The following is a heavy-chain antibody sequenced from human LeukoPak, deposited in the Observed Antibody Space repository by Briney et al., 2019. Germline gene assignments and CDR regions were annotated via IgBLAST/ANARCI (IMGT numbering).Heavy chain of an antibody. J-gene: IGHJ4*02. Sequence: ASVKLPYKASGYTFTSYYMQWVRRAPGQGFEWMGMISPTGGNTNYAQNFQGRVTMTRDTSATTVYMELSSLRSEDTAVYYCARLYGRYSGTYQVYRGRGTLVTVSS. CDR1: GYTFTSYY. CDR2: ISPTGGNT. D-gene: IGHD1-26*01. CDR3: ARLYGRYSGTYQVY. V-gene: IGHV1-46*01.